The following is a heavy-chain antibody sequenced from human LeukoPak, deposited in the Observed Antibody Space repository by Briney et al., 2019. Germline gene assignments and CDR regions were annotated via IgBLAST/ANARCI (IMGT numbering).Heavy chain of an antibody. V-gene: IGHV4-59*12. CDR2: IYYSGTT. J-gene: IGHJ4*02. D-gene: IGHD3-22*01. Sequence: SETLSLTCTVSGXSISSYYWSWIRQPPGKGLEWIGYIYYSGTTNYNPSLKSRVTMSVDSSRNQFSLRLSSVTAADTAVYYCAREHKDYDGDGYYYGYWGQGTLVTVSS. CDR3: AREHKDYDGDGYYYGY. CDR1: GXSISSYY.